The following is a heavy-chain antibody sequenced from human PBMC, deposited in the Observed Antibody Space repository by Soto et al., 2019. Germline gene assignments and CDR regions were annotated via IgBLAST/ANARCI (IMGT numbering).Heavy chain of an antibody. V-gene: IGHV3-15*01. J-gene: IGHJ4*02. CDR3: TTDNDIVVADDY. Sequence: GGSLRLSCAASGFTFSNAWMSWVRQAPGKGLEWVGRIKSKTDGGTTDYAAPVKGRFTISRDDSKNTLYLQMNSLKTEDTAVYYCTTDNDIVVADDYWGQGTLVTVSS. CDR2: IKSKTDGGTT. CDR1: GFTFSNAW. D-gene: IGHD2-15*01.